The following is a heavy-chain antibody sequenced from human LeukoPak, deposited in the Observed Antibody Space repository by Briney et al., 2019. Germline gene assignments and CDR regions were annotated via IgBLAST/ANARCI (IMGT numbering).Heavy chain of an antibody. Sequence: QTGGSLRLSCAASGFTFNNYAMSWVRQAPGKGLEWVSAISGSGHSTYSTDSVRGRFTISRDNSKNTLYLQMISLRAEDTAVYYCAKDQGSSGWYDYFDHWGQGTLVTVSS. CDR2: ISGSGHST. CDR3: AKDQGSSGWYDYFDH. J-gene: IGHJ4*02. V-gene: IGHV3-23*01. D-gene: IGHD6-19*01. CDR1: GFTFNNYA.